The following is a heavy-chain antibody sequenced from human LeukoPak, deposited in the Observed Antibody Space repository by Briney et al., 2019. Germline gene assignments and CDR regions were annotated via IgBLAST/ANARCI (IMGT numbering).Heavy chain of an antibody. V-gene: IGHV3-30-3*01. Sequence: GRSLRLSCAASGFTFSSYAMHWVRQAPGKGLEWVAVISYDGSNKYYADSVKGRFTISRDNSKNTLYLQMNSLRAEDTAVYYCARDLGAVAGTFWGQGTLVTVSS. CDR2: ISYDGSNK. J-gene: IGHJ4*02. D-gene: IGHD6-19*01. CDR1: GFTFSSYA. CDR3: ARDLGAVAGTF.